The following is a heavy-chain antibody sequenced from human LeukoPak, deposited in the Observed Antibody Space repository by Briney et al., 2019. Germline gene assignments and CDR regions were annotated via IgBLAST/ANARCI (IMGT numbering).Heavy chain of an antibody. Sequence: GGSLRLSCAASGFTFNSYAMHWVRQAPGKGLEWVAVISYDGSNKYYADSVKGRFTISRDNSKNTLYLQMNSLRAEDTAVYYCARVSGSYSDYWGQGTLVTVSS. CDR1: GFTFNSYA. CDR3: ARVSGSYSDY. J-gene: IGHJ4*02. D-gene: IGHD1-26*01. CDR2: ISYDGSNK. V-gene: IGHV3-30-3*01.